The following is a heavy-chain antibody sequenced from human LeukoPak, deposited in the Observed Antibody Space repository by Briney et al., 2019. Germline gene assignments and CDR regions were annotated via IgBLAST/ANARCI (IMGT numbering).Heavy chain of an antibody. V-gene: IGHV4-39*01. D-gene: IGHD3/OR15-3a*01. CDR2: FDYKKTT. CDR3: ARSRDWYPFDF. CDR1: GDSIGGRGYY. Sequence: PSETLSLTCTVSGDSIGGRGYYWGWIPQPPGKGLEWIGNFDYKKTTYFNPALTSRVTISVDTTKNQFSLNLSSVTAADTAVFYCARSRDWYPFDFWGQGILVTVSS. J-gene: IGHJ4*01.